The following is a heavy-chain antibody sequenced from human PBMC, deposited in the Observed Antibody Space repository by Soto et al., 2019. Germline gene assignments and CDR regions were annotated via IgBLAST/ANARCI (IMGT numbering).Heavy chain of an antibody. Sequence: GGSLRLSCAASGFTFSSHWMHWVRQAPGKGLVWVARINSDGSSTSHADSVKGRFTISRDNAKNTLYLQMNSLRAEDTAVYYCDRRLYCTSTSCQYYYYGMDVWGQGTTVTVSS. CDR1: GFTFSSHW. CDR2: INSDGSST. CDR3: DRRLYCTSTSCQYYYYGMDV. J-gene: IGHJ6*02. V-gene: IGHV3-74*01. D-gene: IGHD2-2*01.